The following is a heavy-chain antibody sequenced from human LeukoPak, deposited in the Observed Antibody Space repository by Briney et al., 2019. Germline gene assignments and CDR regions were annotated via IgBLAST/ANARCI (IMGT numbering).Heavy chain of an antibody. D-gene: IGHD3-10*01. CDR2: INAGNGNT. CDR3: AKEIWFGESAFDY. V-gene: IGHV1-3*01. Sequence: ASVKVSCKASGYTFTSYAMHWVRQAPGQRLEWMGWINAGNGNTKYSQKFQGRVTITRDTSASIAYMELSSLRSEDTAVYYCAKEIWFGESAFDYWGQGTLVTVSS. CDR1: GYTFTSYA. J-gene: IGHJ4*02.